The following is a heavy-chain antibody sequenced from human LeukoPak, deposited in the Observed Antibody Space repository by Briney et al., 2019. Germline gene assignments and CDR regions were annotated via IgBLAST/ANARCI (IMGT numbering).Heavy chain of an antibody. D-gene: IGHD5-24*01. Sequence: SVKVSCKASGGTFSSYAISWVRQAPGQGLEWMGGIIPIFGTANYAQKFQGGVTITTDESTSTAYMELSSLRSEDTAVYYCARELRPYNFGWFDPWGQGTLVTVSS. J-gene: IGHJ5*02. CDR3: ARELRPYNFGWFDP. CDR2: IIPIFGTA. CDR1: GGTFSSYA. V-gene: IGHV1-69*05.